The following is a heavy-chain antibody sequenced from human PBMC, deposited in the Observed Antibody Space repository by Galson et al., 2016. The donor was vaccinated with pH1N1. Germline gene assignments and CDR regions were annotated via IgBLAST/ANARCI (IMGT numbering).Heavy chain of an antibody. CDR2: ISASSLSI. Sequence: SLRLSCAASGSTFSTYNMNWVRQAPGKGLEWLSYISASSLSIYYADSVKGRFTISRDNAKKSLYLQMNSLRDDDTAMYYCARGGRLPTRPLEGDDSWGQGTLVTVSS. D-gene: IGHD3-3*01. CDR1: GSTFSTYN. V-gene: IGHV3-48*02. CDR3: ARGGRLPTRPLEGDDS. J-gene: IGHJ4*02.